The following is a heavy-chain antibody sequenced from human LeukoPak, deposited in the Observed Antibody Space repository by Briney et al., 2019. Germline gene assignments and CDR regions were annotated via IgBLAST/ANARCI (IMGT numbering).Heavy chain of an antibody. CDR2: ISVSSSYK. CDR3: ARDLVNTGMVGFDY. J-gene: IGHJ4*02. CDR1: GFTFSSYS. Sequence: GGSLRLSCAASGFTFSSYSMNWVRQAPGMGLEWVSSISVSSSYKHYADSVKGRFTISSDNAKNSLYLQMNSLRAEDTAVYYCARDLVNTGMVGFDYWGQGTLVTVSS. D-gene: IGHD5-18*01. V-gene: IGHV3-21*01.